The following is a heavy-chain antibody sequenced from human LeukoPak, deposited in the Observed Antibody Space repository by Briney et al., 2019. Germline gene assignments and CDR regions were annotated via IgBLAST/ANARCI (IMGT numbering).Heavy chain of an antibody. V-gene: IGHV3-48*02. CDR1: GFTFSTYS. Sequence: GGSLRLSCAASGFTFSTYSMNWVRQAPGTGLEWVSYISSSSSNIYYADSVKGRFTVSRDNAKNSLYLQMNSLRDEDTAVYYCARGEGYSISWYRGLFDYWGQGTLVTVSS. D-gene: IGHD6-13*01. J-gene: IGHJ4*02. CDR2: ISSSSSNI. CDR3: ARGEGYSISWYRGLFDY.